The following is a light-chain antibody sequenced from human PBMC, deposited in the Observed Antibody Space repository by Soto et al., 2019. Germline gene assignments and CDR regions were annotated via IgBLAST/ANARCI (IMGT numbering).Light chain of an antibody. Sequence: IQMTQSPPSLSASVGARVTITCRASQDIRNDLGWYQQKPGKAPKYLIYAASSLQIGIPSRFSGGGSGTDFTLTISSLQPEDFATYYGLQDYNYTRTFGQGAKVEIK. CDR2: AAS. V-gene: IGKV1-6*01. J-gene: IGKJ1*01. CDR3: LQDYNYTRT. CDR1: QDIRND.